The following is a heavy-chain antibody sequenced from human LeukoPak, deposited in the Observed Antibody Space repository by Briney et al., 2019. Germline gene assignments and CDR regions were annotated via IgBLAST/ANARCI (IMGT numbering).Heavy chain of an antibody. CDR2: IYSGGST. CDR3: ARGHYDILTGYDY. D-gene: IGHD3-9*01. J-gene: IGHJ4*02. CDR1: GFTVSSNY. Sequence: GSLRLSCAASGFTVSSNYMSWVRQAPGKGLEWVSVIYSGGSTYYADSVKGRFTISRDNSKNTLYLQMNSLRAEDTAVYYCARGHYDILTGYDYWGQGTLVTVSS. V-gene: IGHV3-66*01.